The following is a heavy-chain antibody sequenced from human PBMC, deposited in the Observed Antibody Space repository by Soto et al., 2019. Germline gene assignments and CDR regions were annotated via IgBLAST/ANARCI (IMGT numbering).Heavy chain of an antibody. D-gene: IGHD5-12*01. CDR2: IYSSGST. CDR1: SASISNSY. V-gene: IGHV4-59*01. J-gene: IGHJ4*02. CDR3: ARDRRFSGYDGGYFDY. Sequence: SETLSLTCTVSSASISNSYWSWIRQPPEKGLEWIAYIYSSGSTYYNPSLKSRVTISVDTSKNQFSLKLSSVTTADTAVYYCARDRRFSGYDGGYFDYWGQGSLVTVSS.